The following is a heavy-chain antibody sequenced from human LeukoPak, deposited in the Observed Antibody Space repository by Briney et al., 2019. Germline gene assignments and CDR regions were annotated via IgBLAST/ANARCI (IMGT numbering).Heavy chain of an antibody. CDR1: GYTFTSYH. Sequence: GASVKVSCKASGYTFTSYHINWVRQAPGQGLEWMGWINPNSGNTGYAQKFQGRVTITRNTSISTAYMELSSLRSEDTAVYYCARDLSSTSDNNWFDPWGQGTLVTVSS. D-gene: IGHD6-13*01. V-gene: IGHV1-8*03. CDR3: ARDLSSTSDNNWFDP. CDR2: INPNSGNT. J-gene: IGHJ5*02.